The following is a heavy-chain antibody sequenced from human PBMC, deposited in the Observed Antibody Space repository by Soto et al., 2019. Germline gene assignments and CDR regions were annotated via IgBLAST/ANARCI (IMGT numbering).Heavy chain of an antibody. CDR2: ISGSGGNT. CDR1: GFTFSPYA. Sequence: GVSLRLSCAASGFTFSPYAMTWVRQAPGKGLEWVSSISGSGGNTNYADSVKGRFTVSRDNSKRTLSLQMNSLTEEDTAIYYCAXGLRRLLRTQYYYGLDVWGRGTTVTVSS. V-gene: IGHV3-23*01. J-gene: IGHJ6*02. CDR3: AXGLRRLLRTQYYYGLDV. D-gene: IGHD3-16*01.